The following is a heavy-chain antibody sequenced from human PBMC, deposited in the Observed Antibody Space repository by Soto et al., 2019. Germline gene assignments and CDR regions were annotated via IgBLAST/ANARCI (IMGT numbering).Heavy chain of an antibody. CDR3: ARDYRYDILTGYYRGPLGY. V-gene: IGHV3-33*01. Sequence: QVQLVESGGGVVQPGRSLRLSCAASGFTFSSYGMHWVRQAPGKGLEWVAVIWYDGSNKYYADSVKGRFTISRDNSKNTLYLQMNSLRAEDTAVYYCARDYRYDILTGYYRGPLGYWGQGTLVTVSS. CDR1: GFTFSSYG. D-gene: IGHD3-9*01. J-gene: IGHJ4*02. CDR2: IWYDGSNK.